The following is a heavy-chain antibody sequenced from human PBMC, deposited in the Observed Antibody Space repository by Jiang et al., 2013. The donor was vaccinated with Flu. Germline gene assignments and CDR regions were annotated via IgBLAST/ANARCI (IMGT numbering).Heavy chain of an antibody. Sequence: VSSNSAAWNWIRQSPSRGLEWLGRTYYRSKWYNDYAVSVKSRITINPDTSKNQFSLQLNSVTLEDTAVYYCARELYDYVWGSYRYKREGFDYWGQGTLVTVSS. CDR2: TYYRSKWYN. V-gene: IGHV6-1*01. J-gene: IGHJ4*02. CDR3: ARELYDYVWGSYRYKREGFDY. CDR1: VSSNSAA. D-gene: IGHD3-16*02.